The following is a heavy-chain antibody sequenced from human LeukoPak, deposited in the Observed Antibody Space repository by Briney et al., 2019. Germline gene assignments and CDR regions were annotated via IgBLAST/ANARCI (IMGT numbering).Heavy chain of an antibody. CDR2: IYYSGNT. V-gene: IGHV4-59*01. J-gene: IGHJ3*01. CDR1: GGCISSYY. Sequence: SEALSLTCTVSGGCISSYYWSWIRQPPGKGLEWIGYIYYSGNTYYNPSLKSRVTISVDTSKNQFSLKVNSVTAADTAVYYCARTKPLDPFDFWGQGTLVTVSS. CDR3: ARTKPLDPFDF.